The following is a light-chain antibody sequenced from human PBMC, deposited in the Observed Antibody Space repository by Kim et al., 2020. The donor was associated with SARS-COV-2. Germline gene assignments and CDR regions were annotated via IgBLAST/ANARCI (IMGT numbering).Light chain of an antibody. CDR1: KSVSRN. CDR3: QQYKNWPPYT. J-gene: IGKJ2*01. V-gene: IGKV3-15*01. CDR2: GAS. Sequence: SPGERVPLTCRASKSVSRNLAWYQQKPGQTPRLLIYGASNRATGIPARFSGSGSGTEFTLTISSLESEDFAVYYCQQYKNWPPYTFGQGTKLEI.